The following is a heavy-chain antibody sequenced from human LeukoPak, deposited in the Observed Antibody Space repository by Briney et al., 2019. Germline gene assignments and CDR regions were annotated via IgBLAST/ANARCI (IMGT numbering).Heavy chain of an antibody. J-gene: IGHJ5*02. V-gene: IGHV3-21*01. D-gene: IGHD2-2*01. CDR2: ISSSSSYI. CDR3: ARGGCSSTSCYPPYNWFDP. Sequence: GGSLRLSCAASGFTYSSYSMNWVHQAPGKVLEWVSSISSSSSYIYYADSVKGRFTISRDNAKNSLYLQMNSLRAEDTAVYYCARGGCSSTSCYPPYNWFDPWGQGTLVTVSS. CDR1: GFTYSSYS.